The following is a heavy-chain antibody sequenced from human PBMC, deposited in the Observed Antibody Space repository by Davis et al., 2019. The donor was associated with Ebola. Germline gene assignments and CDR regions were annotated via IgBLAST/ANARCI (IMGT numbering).Heavy chain of an antibody. CDR2: INPNSGGT. CDR1: GYTFTGYY. Sequence: ASVKVSCKASGYTFTGYYMHWVRQAPGQGLEWMGWINPNSGGTNYPQNFQGRVTMARDTSISTAYVELSRLRSDDTAMYYCARRGDYYYYYMDVWGKGTTVTVSS. J-gene: IGHJ6*03. CDR3: ARRGDYYYYYMDV. V-gene: IGHV1-2*02.